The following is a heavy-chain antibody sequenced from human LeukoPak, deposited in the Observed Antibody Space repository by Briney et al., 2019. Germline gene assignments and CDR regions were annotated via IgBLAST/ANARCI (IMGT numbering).Heavy chain of an antibody. V-gene: IGHV4-59*01. D-gene: IGHD3-10*01. CDR1: GGSISSYY. Sequence: ETLSLTCTVSGGSISSYYWSWIRQPPGKGLEWIGYIYYSGSTIYNPSLKSRVTISVDTSKNQFSLKLSSVTAADTAVYYCAGHYYGSGSYDYWGQGTLVTVSS. J-gene: IGHJ4*02. CDR2: IYYSGST. CDR3: AGHYYGSGSYDY.